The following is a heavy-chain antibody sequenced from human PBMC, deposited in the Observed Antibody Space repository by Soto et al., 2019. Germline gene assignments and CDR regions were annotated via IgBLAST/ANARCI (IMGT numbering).Heavy chain of an antibody. CDR1: GFTFSSYA. D-gene: IGHD6-19*01. CDR2: ISYDGSNK. CDR3: ATPPSRIAVAVDY. V-gene: IGHV3-30-3*01. Sequence: QVQLVESGGGVVQPGRSLRLSCAASGFTFSSYAMHWVRQAPGKGLEWVEVISYDGSNKYYADSVKGRFTISRDNSKNTLYLQMNSLRAEDTAVYYCATPPSRIAVAVDYWGQGTLVTVSS. J-gene: IGHJ4*02.